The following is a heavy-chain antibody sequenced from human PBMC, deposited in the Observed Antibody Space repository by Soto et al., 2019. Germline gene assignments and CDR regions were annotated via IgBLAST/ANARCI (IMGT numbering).Heavy chain of an antibody. D-gene: IGHD3-10*01. CDR1: GFTFSGSA. J-gene: IGHJ4*02. Sequence: PGGSLRLSCAASGFTFSGSAMHWVRQASGKGLEWVGRIRSKANSYATAYAASVKGRFTISRDDSKNTAYLQMNSLKTEDTAVYYCTRQRYYGSGSYTIDYWGQGTLVTVSS. CDR3: TRQRYYGSGSYTIDY. CDR2: IRSKANSYAT. V-gene: IGHV3-73*01.